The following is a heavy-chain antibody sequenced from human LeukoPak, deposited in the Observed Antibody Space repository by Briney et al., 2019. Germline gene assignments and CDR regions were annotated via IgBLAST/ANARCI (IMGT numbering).Heavy chain of an antibody. CDR3: ARGDYVWGTYHYTLDY. D-gene: IGHD3-16*02. Sequence: PGGSLRLSCAASGVTFSSYSMNWVRQAPGKGLEWVTSISSTGGSIYYADSVKGRFTISRDNAKNSLDLQMNSLRAEDTAVYFCARGDYVWGTYHYTLDYWGQGTLVTVSS. CDR1: GVTFSSYS. CDR2: ISSTGGSI. V-gene: IGHV3-21*01. J-gene: IGHJ4*02.